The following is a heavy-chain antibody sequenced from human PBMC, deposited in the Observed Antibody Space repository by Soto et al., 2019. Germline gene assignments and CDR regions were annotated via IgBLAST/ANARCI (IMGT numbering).Heavy chain of an antibody. V-gene: IGHV3-23*01. CDR3: AKDFNSGIYSPVIS. Sequence: GGSLRLSCAASGFTFSSYAMTWVRQAPGKGLEWVSAISNGGGNTYYGDSVKGRFTIARDNSKSILYLQMNSLRAEDTALYYCAKDFNSGIYSPVISWGQGTLVTVSS. CDR2: ISNGGGNT. CDR1: GFTFSSYA. J-gene: IGHJ4*02. D-gene: IGHD1-26*01.